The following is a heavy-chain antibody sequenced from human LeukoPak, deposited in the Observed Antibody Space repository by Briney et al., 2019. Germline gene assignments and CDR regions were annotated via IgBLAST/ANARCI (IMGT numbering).Heavy chain of an antibody. CDR3: AKERTSGYYFFDY. CDR1: GFTFSNYA. Sequence: SGGSLRLSCAAPGFTFSNYAMSWVRQAPGRGLEWVSTISGSGGSIYYADSVKGRFTISRDSSKNTLYLQMNSLRAEDTAVYYCAKERTSGYYFFDYWGQGTLVTVSS. J-gene: IGHJ4*02. D-gene: IGHD3-3*01. V-gene: IGHV3-23*01. CDR2: ISGSGGSI.